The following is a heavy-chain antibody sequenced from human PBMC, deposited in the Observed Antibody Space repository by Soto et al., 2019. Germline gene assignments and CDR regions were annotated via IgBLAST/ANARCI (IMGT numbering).Heavy chain of an antibody. CDR3: ARYSSMAKGTGNFDY. CDR1: GGPISSDSYY. J-gene: IGHJ4*02. CDR2: IYYRGTT. V-gene: IGHV4-31*03. D-gene: IGHD3-10*01. Sequence: QVQLQESGPGLVKPSQTLSLTCTASGGPISSDSYYWSWIRQHPGKGLEWIGYIYYRGTTYYNPSLMSRVTISVDTSKNQFSLKLSSVTAADTAVYYCARYSSMAKGTGNFDYWGQGTLVTVSS.